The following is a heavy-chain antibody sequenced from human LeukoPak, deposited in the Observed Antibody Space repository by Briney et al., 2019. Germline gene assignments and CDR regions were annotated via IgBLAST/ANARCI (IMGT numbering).Heavy chain of an antibody. CDR3: ASPQTYDSSGYYSGYSGAFDI. V-gene: IGHV1-69*04. CDR1: GGTFSSYA. J-gene: IGHJ3*02. CDR2: IIPIPGIA. D-gene: IGHD3-22*01. Sequence: GASVKVSCKASGGTFSSYAISWVRQAPGQGLEWMGRIIPIPGIANYAQKFQGRVTITADKATSTAYMELSSLRSEDTAVYYCASPQTYDSSGYYSGYSGAFDIWGQGTMVTVSS.